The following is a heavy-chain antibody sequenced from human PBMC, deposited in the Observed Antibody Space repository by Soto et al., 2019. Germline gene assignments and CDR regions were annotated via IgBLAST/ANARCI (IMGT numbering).Heavy chain of an antibody. CDR2: IHPGDSDT. CDR3: ARHNRYSSTWFEGWFDP. Sequence: GESLKISCPGSGYSFTHYLVGWVRQIPGRGLEWMGIIHPGDSDTRYSPFFQGQVTISADKSISTAYLQWSSLKASDTAMYYCARHNRYSSTWFEGWFDPWGQGTLVTVSS. V-gene: IGHV5-51*01. J-gene: IGHJ5*02. CDR1: GYSFTHYL. D-gene: IGHD6-13*01.